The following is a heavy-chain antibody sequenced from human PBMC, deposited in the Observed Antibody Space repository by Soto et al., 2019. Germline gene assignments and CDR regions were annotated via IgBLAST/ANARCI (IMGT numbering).Heavy chain of an antibody. CDR1: GGSISSGGYY. Sequence: TSETLSLTCTVSGGSISSGGYYWSWIRQHPGKGLEWIGYIYYSGSTYYNPSLKSRVTISVDTSKNQFSLKLSSVTAADTAVYYCARDNYDFWSGLDYWGQGTLVTVSS. D-gene: IGHD3-3*01. J-gene: IGHJ4*02. CDR2: IYYSGST. V-gene: IGHV4-31*03. CDR3: ARDNYDFWSGLDY.